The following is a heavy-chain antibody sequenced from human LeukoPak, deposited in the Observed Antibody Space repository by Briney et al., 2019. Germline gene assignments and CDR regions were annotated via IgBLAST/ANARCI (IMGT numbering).Heavy chain of an antibody. CDR1: GFTFSSYA. D-gene: IGHD3-10*01. Sequence: PGGSLRLSCAASGFTFSSYAMSWVRQAPGKGLEWVSAISGSGGSTYYADSVKGRFTISRDNSKNTLDMQMNSLRPEDTAVYYCARDPHYYASGSYSLDYWGQGILVTVSS. V-gene: IGHV3-23*01. CDR2: ISGSGGST. CDR3: ARDPHYYASGSYSLDY. J-gene: IGHJ4*02.